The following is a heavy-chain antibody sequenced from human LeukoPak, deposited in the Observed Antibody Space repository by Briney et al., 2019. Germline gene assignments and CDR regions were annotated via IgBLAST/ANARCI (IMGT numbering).Heavy chain of an antibody. J-gene: IGHJ4*02. CDR1: GFTFSSYA. CDR2: ISYDGSNK. CDR3: ARGVHCSNGVCYRGGLDY. V-gene: IGHV3-30-3*01. D-gene: IGHD2-8*01. Sequence: GGSLRLSCAASGFTFSSYAMHWVRQAPGKGLEWVAVISYDGSNKYYADSVKGQFTISTDNSKNTLYLQVNTLRPGDTAVYYCARGVHCSNGVCYRGGLDYWGQGTLVTVSS.